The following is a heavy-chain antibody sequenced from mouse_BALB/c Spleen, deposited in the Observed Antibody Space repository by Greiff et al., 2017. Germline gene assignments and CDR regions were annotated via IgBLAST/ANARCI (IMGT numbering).Heavy chain of an antibody. CDR2: ISDGGSYT. Sequence: EVKLMESGGGLVKPGGSLKLSCAASGFTFSDYYMYWVRQTPEKRLEWVATISDGGSYTYYPDSVKGRFTISSDNAKNNLYLQMSSLKSEDTAMYYCARDTTMISRAWFAYWGQGTLVTVSA. J-gene: IGHJ3*01. V-gene: IGHV5-4*02. CDR3: ARDTTMISRAWFAY. CDR1: GFTFSDYY. D-gene: IGHD2-4*01.